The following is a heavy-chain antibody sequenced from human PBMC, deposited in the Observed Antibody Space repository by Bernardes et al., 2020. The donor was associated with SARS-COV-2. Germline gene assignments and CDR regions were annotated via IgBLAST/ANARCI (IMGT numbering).Heavy chain of an antibody. CDR3: ARSAGMDV. V-gene: IGHV3-7*03. Sequence: GGSLRPSCAGSGFDFSDYCMTWVRQAPGKGLEWVANIKRDGSETYYVDSVKGRFTISRDNAKNLVFLQMNSLRAEDTAVFYCARSAGMDVWGQGTMVTVSS. J-gene: IGHJ6*02. CDR1: GFDFSDYC. CDR2: IKRDGSET.